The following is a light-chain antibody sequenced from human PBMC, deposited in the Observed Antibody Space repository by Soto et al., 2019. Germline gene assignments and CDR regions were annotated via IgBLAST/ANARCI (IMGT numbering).Light chain of an antibody. Sequence: EIVLTQSPGTLSLSPGERATLSCRASQSISSTYLAWYQQKPGQAPRLLIYAASSRATDIPDRFSGSGSGTDLTLTISRLEPEDFAVYHCQQYSSSLRAFGEGTKVEVK. V-gene: IGKV3-20*01. CDR2: AAS. CDR3: QQYSSSLRA. J-gene: IGKJ1*01. CDR1: QSISSTY.